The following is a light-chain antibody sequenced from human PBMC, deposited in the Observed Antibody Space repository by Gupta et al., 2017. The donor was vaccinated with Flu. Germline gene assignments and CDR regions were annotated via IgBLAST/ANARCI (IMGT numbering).Light chain of an antibody. CDR2: ENN. Sequence: QSVLTQPPSVSAAPGQKVTITCSGSSSNIGNNYVSWYQQVPGKAPKFLIYENNKRPSGIPDRFSGSKSGTSATLGITGLQTGDEADYYCATWDSSLSAVVFGGGTKVTVL. CDR3: ATWDSSLSAVV. J-gene: IGLJ2*01. CDR1: SSNIGNNY. V-gene: IGLV1-51*02.